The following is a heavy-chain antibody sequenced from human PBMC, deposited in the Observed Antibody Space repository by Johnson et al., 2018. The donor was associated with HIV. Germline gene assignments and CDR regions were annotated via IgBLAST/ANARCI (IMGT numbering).Heavy chain of an antibody. CDR2: IYSGDST. D-gene: IGHD2-21*01. CDR3: AKPSFAYCGGDCLGAFDI. V-gene: IGHV3-66*04. Sequence: EVQLVESGGGLVQPGGSLRLSCAASGFTVSSNYMSWVRQAPGKGLEWVSVIYSGDSTYYADSVKGRFTISRDNSKNTLYLQMNRLRAEDTAVYYCAKPSFAYCGGDCLGAFDIWGQGTMVTVSS. CDR1: GFTVSSNY. J-gene: IGHJ3*02.